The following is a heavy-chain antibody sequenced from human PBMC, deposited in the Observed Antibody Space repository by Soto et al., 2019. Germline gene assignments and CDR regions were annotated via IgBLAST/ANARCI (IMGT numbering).Heavy chain of an antibody. CDR2: ISSSSSYI. CDR3: ARVSTVTDDAFDI. D-gene: IGHD4-17*01. V-gene: IGHV3-21*01. Sequence: EVQLVESGGGLVKPGGSLRLSCAASGFTFSSYSMNWVRQAPGKGLEWVSSISSSSSYIYYADSVKGRFTISRDNAKNSRYLQMNSLRAEDTAVYYCARVSTVTDDAFDIWGQGTMVTVSS. CDR1: GFTFSSYS. J-gene: IGHJ3*02.